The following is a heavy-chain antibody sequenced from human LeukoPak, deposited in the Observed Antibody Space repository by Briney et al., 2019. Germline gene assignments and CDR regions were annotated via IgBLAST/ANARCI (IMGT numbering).Heavy chain of an antibody. CDR1: GFTFDDYG. D-gene: IGHD2-15*01. CDR2: VNWNGGST. V-gene: IGHV3-20*04. Sequence: GGSLRLSCAASGFTFDDYGMSWVRQAPGKGLEWISGVNWNGGSTGYADSVKGRFTISRDNSKNTLHLQMNSLRAEDTAIYYCAKDSSALLVRFDSWGQGTLVTVSS. CDR3: AKDSSALLVRFDS. J-gene: IGHJ4*02.